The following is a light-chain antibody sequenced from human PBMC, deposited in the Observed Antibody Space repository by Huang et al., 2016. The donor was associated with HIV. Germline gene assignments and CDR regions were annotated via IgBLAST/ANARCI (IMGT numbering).Light chain of an antibody. Sequence: EIVLTQSPGTLSLSPGERATLSCRASQSVSSSYLVCYQQKPGQAPRLLIFGASRRATGIPGRFSCSGSGTDFTLTISRLEPEDFAVYYCQQYGSPWTFGQGTKVEIK. CDR3: QQYGSPWT. CDR2: GAS. V-gene: IGKV3-20*01. J-gene: IGKJ1*01. CDR1: QSVSSSY.